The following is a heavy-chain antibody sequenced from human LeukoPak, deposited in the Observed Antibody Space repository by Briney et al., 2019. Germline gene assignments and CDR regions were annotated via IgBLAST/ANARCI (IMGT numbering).Heavy chain of an antibody. D-gene: IGHD2-15*01. J-gene: IGHJ4*02. Sequence: GGSLRLSCAASGFTFSSYWMSWVRQAPGKGLGWVANIKQDGSEKYYVDSVKGRFTISRDNAKNSLYLQMNSLRAEDTAVYYCANGYCSSGRCYGDYWGQGTPVTVSS. V-gene: IGHV3-7*01. CDR1: GFTFSSYW. CDR3: ANGYCSSGRCYGDY. CDR2: IKQDGSEK.